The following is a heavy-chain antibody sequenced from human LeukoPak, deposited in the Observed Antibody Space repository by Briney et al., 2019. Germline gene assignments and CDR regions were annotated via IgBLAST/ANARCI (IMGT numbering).Heavy chain of an antibody. Sequence: KASESLSLTCTVSGYSISSDCYWGWIRQPPGKGLEWIGVIYHSGTTYYNPSLKSRVTVSVETSKNQFSLRLSSVTAADTAVYYCARQITSKHYFDYWGQGTLVTVSS. D-gene: IGHD3-16*01. CDR1: GYSISSDCY. J-gene: IGHJ4*02. V-gene: IGHV4-38-2*02. CDR3: ARQITSKHYFDY. CDR2: IYHSGTT.